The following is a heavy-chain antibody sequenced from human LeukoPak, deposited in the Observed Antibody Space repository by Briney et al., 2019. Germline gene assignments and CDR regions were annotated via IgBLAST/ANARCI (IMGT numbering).Heavy chain of an antibody. CDR2: IYSGGNT. D-gene: IGHD4-17*01. V-gene: IGHV3-66*01. CDR3: ARERVYGDYGYFDY. Sequence: GGSLRLSCVASGFTVSSSYMSWVRQAPGKGLEWVSVIYSGGNTYYADSVKGRFTISRDNSKNTLYLQMNSVRAEDTAVYYCARERVYGDYGYFDYWGQGTLVTVSS. J-gene: IGHJ4*02. CDR1: GFTVSSSY.